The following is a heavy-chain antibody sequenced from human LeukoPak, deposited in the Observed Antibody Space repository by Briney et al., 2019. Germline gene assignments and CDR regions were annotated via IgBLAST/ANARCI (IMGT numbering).Heavy chain of an antibody. D-gene: IGHD1-1*01. CDR2: FDPEDGET. J-gene: IGHJ3*02. CDR3: ATRIRTGTTWVDAFDI. V-gene: IGHV1-24*01. CDR1: GYTFTGYY. Sequence: GASVKVSCKASGYTFTGYYMHWVRQAPGQGLEWMGGFDPEDGETIYAQKFQGRVTMTEDTSTDTAYMELSSLRSEDTAVYYCATRIRTGTTWVDAFDIWGQGTMVTVSS.